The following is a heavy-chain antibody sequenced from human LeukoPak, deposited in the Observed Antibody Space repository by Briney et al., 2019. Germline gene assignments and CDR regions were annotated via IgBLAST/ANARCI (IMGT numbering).Heavy chain of an antibody. CDR2: ISGGGDSA. V-gene: IGHV3-23*01. D-gene: IGHD3-22*01. CDR1: GFSFSGYA. J-gene: IGHJ4*02. CDR3: PRKYDSSGYFDY. Sequence: GGSLRLSCIASGFSFSGYAMSWVRQAPGKGLEWVSAISGGGDSAYYADSVQGRFTISRDNSKNTLYLQMNSLRAEDTAVYYCPRKYDSSGYFDYWGQGTLVTDSS.